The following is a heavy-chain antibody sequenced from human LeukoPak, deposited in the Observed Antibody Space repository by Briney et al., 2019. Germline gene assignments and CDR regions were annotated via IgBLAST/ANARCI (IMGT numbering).Heavy chain of an antibody. J-gene: IGHJ1*01. CDR1: GFTFRSYA. V-gene: IGHV3-23*01. CDR3: APRGVPRYFQH. Sequence: GGSLRLSCVTSGFTFRSYAMTWVRQAHGKGLEWVSAMGRSDGSTYYTDSVKGRFTISRDNSKNTLYLQMNSLRAEDTAVYYCAPRGVPRYFQHWGQGTLVTVSS. CDR2: MGRSDGST. D-gene: IGHD5-24*01.